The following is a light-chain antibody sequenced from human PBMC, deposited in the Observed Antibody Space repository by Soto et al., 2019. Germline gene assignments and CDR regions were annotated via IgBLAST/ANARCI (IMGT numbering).Light chain of an antibody. CDR3: QHYGSSPRYT. V-gene: IGKV3-20*01. J-gene: IGKJ2*01. Sequence: EIVLTQSPGTLSLSPGERATLSCRASQSIDSSYLAWYQQKPGQAPRLLIYGASSRATGIPDRFSVSGSGTDFTLIIGRLEPEDFAVYYCQHYGSSPRYTFGEGTKLEIK. CDR1: QSIDSSY. CDR2: GAS.